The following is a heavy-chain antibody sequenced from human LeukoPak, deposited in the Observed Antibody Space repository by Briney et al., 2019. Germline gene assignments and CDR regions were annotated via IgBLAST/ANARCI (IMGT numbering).Heavy chain of an antibody. CDR2: ISSSSSTI. CDR1: GFIFSSYS. Sequence: GGSLRLSCAASGFIFSSYSMNWVRQAPGEGLEWVSYISSSSSTIYYADSVKGRFTISRDNAKNSLYLQMNSLRAEHTAVYYCARDQVVTTVTTTFDYWGQGTLVTVSS. J-gene: IGHJ4*02. D-gene: IGHD4-11*01. CDR3: ARDQVVTTVTTTFDY. V-gene: IGHV3-48*01.